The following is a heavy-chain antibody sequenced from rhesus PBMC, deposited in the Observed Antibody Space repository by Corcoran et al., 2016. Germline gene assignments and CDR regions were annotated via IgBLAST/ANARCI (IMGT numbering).Heavy chain of an antibody. J-gene: IGHJ4*01. D-gene: IGHD3-28*01. Sequence: QMQLQESGPGPVKPSETLSLTCAVSGASLSSYWWGWTRQAPGKGLEWIGEIDGNTGRTRYNPSLRSRVTVSRDASKNQVSLKLTSVTAADTAVYYCARARYHYDNDYWGQGVLVTVSS. V-gene: IGHV4-80*01. CDR1: GASLSSYW. CDR2: IDGNTGRT. CDR3: ARARYHYDNDY.